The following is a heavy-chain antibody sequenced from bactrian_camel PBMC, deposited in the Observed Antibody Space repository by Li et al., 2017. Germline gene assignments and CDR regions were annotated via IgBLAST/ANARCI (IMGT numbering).Heavy chain of an antibody. CDR3: ATDPWCTEQYADRRY. Sequence: VQLVESGGGSVQTGGSLTLSCAASGYTISDKRIGWFRQESGKKREEVDTIDNDDRTTYADSVKVRFTISKDNAKNTLYLQMNSLKPEDTARYYCATDPWCTEQYADRRYWGQGTQVTVS. V-gene: IGHV3S53*01. CDR1: GYTISDKR. CDR2: IDNDDRT. D-gene: IGHD1*01. J-gene: IGHJ4*01.